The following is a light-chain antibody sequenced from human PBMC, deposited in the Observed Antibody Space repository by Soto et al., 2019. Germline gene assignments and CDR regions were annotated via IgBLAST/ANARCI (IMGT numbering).Light chain of an antibody. V-gene: IGKV4-1*01. Sequence: DIVMTQSPDSLAVSLGERATINCKSSQSVLYSSNNKNYLAWYQQKPGQPPKLLIYWASTRESGVPVRFSGSGSGTDQTHTNSSLQAEDLAVYYCQQYYSTPLTFGGGTKGEIK. CDR1: QSVLYSSNNKNY. CDR2: WAS. CDR3: QQYYSTPLT. J-gene: IGKJ4*01.